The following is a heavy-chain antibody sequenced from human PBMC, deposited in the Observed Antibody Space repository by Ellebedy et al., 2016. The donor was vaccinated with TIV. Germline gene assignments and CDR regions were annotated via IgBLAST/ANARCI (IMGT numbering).Heavy chain of an antibody. V-gene: IGHV3-23*01. CDR2: IVGSGS. D-gene: IGHD3-22*01. CDR1: GFTFSPYA. CDR3: AKGRGGGSDSSAPRYYFDY. J-gene: IGHJ4*02. Sequence: GESLKISCAASGFTFSPYAMAWVRQAPGKGLEWVSGIVGSGSQKYADSVKGRFTISRDNSKRTVDLQMNGLRAEDTAIYYCAKGRGGGSDSSAPRYYFDYWGLGTLVTVSS.